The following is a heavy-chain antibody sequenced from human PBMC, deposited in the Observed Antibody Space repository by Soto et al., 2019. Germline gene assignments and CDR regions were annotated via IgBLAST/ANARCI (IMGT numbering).Heavy chain of an antibody. J-gene: IGHJ6*02. CDR3: ARSSGYDFWSGYYTGYYYYGMDV. D-gene: IGHD3-3*01. CDR2: ISAYNGNT. V-gene: IGHV1-18*04. Sequence: ASVKVSCKASGYTFTSYGISWVRQAPGQGLEWMGWISAYNGNTNYAQKLQGRVTMTTDTSTSTAYMELRSLRSDDTAVYYCARSSGYDFWSGYYTGYYYYGMDVWGQGTTVTV. CDR1: GYTFTSYG.